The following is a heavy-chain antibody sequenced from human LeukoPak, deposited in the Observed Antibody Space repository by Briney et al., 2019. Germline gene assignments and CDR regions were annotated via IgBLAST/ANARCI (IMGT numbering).Heavy chain of an antibody. CDR2: ISSSSSYI. V-gene: IGHV3-21*01. D-gene: IGHD6-6*01. Sequence: GGSLRLSCAASGFTFSSYSMNWVRQAPGKGLEWVSSISSSSSYIYYADSVKGRFTISRDNAKNSLYLQMNSLRAEDTAVYYCARGQMAGIAARRDFDYWGQGTLVTVSS. CDR1: GFTFSSYS. J-gene: IGHJ4*02. CDR3: ARGQMAGIAARRDFDY.